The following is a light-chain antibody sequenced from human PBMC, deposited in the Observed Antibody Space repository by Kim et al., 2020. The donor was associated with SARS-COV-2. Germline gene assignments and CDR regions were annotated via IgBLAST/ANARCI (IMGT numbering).Light chain of an antibody. Sequence: ITICCTGTSSDVGGYNYVSWCQQHPGKAPKLMIYDVSNRPSGVSNRFSGSKSGNTASLTISGLQAEDEADYYCSSYTSSSTLEYVFGTGTKVTVL. CDR2: DVS. CDR1: SSDVGGYNY. J-gene: IGLJ1*01. V-gene: IGLV2-14*03. CDR3: SSYTSSSTLEYV.